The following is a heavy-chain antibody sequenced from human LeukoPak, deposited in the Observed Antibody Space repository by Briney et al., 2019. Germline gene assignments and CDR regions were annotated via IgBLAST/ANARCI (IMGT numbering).Heavy chain of an antibody. D-gene: IGHD3-10*01. Sequence: KPSETLSLTCTVSGGSITSNSYYWGWIRQPPGKGLEWIGSITYSGSTYYNPSLKRRVTISIDTSKNQFSLKLNSVTAADTAVFYCAANSADYNTLGSSYKVWGQGTLVTVSS. CDR2: ITYSGST. J-gene: IGHJ4*02. V-gene: IGHV4-39*01. CDR3: AANSADYNTLGSSYKV. CDR1: GGSITSNSYY.